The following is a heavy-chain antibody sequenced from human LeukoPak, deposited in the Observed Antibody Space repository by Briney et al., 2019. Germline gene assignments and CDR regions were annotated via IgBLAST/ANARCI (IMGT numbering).Heavy chain of an antibody. CDR3: ARDLDYGSGSYSLYYYYYYGMDV. Sequence: GGSLRLSCAASGFTFSSYSMNWVRQAPGKGLEWVSSISSSSSYIYYADSVKGRFTISRDNAKNSLYLQMNSLRAEDTAVYYCARDLDYGSGSYSLYYYYYYGMDVWGQGTTVTVSS. V-gene: IGHV3-21*01. CDR2: ISSSSSYI. D-gene: IGHD3-10*01. J-gene: IGHJ6*02. CDR1: GFTFSSYS.